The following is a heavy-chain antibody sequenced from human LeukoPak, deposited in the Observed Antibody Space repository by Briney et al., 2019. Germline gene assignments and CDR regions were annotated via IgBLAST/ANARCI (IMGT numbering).Heavy chain of an antibody. Sequence: ASVKVSCKASGYTFTGYYMHWVRQAPGQGLEWMGWISAYNGNTNYAQKLQGRVTMTTDTSTSTAYMELRSLRSDDTAVYYCARHADYGSGSYSFFDYWGQGTLVTVSS. CDR2: ISAYNGNT. J-gene: IGHJ4*02. CDR3: ARHADYGSGSYSFFDY. CDR1: GYTFTGYY. V-gene: IGHV1-18*04. D-gene: IGHD3-10*01.